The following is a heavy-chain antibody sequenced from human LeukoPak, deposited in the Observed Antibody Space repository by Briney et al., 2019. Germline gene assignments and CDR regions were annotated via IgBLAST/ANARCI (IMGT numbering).Heavy chain of an antibody. V-gene: IGHV3-64*01. CDR1: GFTFSSYA. Sequence: PGGSLRLSCAASGFTFSSYAMHWVRQAPGKGLEHVSAITNNGGSTYYANSVKGRFTISRDNSKNTLYLQMGSLRAEDMAVYYCAKDVRGYCSGGRCYGWFDPWGQGTLVTVSS. J-gene: IGHJ5*02. D-gene: IGHD2-15*01. CDR3: AKDVRGYCSGGRCYGWFDP. CDR2: ITNNGGST.